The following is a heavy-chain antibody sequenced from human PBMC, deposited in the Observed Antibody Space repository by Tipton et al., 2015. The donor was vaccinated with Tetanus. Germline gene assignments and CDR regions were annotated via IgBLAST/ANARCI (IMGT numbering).Heavy chain of an antibody. D-gene: IGHD5-18*01. Sequence: LRLSCTVSGGSISSSSYYWGWIRQPPGKGLEWIGSIYYSGSTYYNPSLKSRVTISVDMSKNQFSLKLSSVTAADTAVYYCAAGYSYGTPFAFDIWGQGTMVTVSS. CDR3: AAGYSYGTPFAFDI. CDR1: GGSISSSSYY. CDR2: IYYSGST. J-gene: IGHJ3*02. V-gene: IGHV4-39*01.